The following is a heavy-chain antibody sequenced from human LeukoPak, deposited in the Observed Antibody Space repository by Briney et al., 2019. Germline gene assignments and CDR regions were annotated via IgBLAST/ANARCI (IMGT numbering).Heavy chain of an antibody. D-gene: IGHD3-3*01. V-gene: IGHV1-18*01. Sequence: GASVKVSCKASGYTFTSYGISWVRLAPGQGLEWMGWISAYNGNTNYAQKLQGRVTMTTDTSTSTAYMELRSLRSDDTAVYYCASRDFGVVIPRYSPYYYYMDVWGKGTTVTVSS. CDR2: ISAYNGNT. J-gene: IGHJ6*03. CDR1: GYTFTSYG. CDR3: ASRDFGVVIPRYSPYYYYMDV.